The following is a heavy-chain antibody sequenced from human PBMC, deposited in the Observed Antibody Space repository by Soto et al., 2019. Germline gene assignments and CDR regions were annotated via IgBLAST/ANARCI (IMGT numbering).Heavy chain of an antibody. Sequence: SVKVSFKASGYTFTGYYMHWVRQAPGQGLEWMGWINPNSGGTSYAQKFQGRVTMTRDTSISKAYMELSRLRSEDKAVYYCARGQAAEFLWFGLYYYYGMDVWGQGTTVTVSS. CDR1: GYTFTGYY. J-gene: IGHJ6*02. D-gene: IGHD3-10*01. CDR2: INPNSGGT. V-gene: IGHV1-2*02. CDR3: ARGQAAEFLWFGLYYYYGMDV.